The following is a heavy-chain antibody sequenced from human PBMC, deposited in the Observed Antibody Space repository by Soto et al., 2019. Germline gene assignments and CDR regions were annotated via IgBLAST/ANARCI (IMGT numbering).Heavy chain of an antibody. CDR3: ARVNDYAMCFDI. J-gene: IGHJ3*02. CDR2: IYSGGST. V-gene: IGHV3-66*01. CDR1: GLTVISNY. Sequence: GGSLRLSCVASGLTVISNYMTWVRQAPGKGLEWVSVIYSGGSTYYADSVKGRFTISRDNSKNTLYLQMNSLRAEDTAVYYCARVNDYAMCFDIWGQGTMVTVSS. D-gene: IGHD4-17*01.